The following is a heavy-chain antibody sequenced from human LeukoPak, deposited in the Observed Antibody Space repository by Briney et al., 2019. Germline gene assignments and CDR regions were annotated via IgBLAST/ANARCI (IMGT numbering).Heavy chain of an antibody. CDR2: IYYSGST. V-gene: IGHV4-59*01. CDR3: ARLSSIAAAGWFDP. D-gene: IGHD6-13*01. Sequence: KPSETLSLTCTVSGGSISSYYWSWIRQPPGKGLEWIGYIYYSGSTNYNPSLKSRVTISVDTSKNQFSLKLSSVTAADTAVYYCARLSSIAAAGWFDPWGQGTLVTVSS. J-gene: IGHJ5*02. CDR1: GGSISSYY.